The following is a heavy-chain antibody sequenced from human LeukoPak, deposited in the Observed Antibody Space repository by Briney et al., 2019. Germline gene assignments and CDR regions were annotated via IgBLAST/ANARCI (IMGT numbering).Heavy chain of an antibody. V-gene: IGHV3-23*01. Sequence: PGGSLRLSCAASGFIFSSHSMSWVRQAPGKGLEWVSAIGGSGGNTYYADSVKGRFTISRDNSKNTLYLQMNSLRAEDTAVYYCAKENVAAALPDNWFDSWGQGTLVTVSS. CDR3: AKENVAAALPDNWFDS. D-gene: IGHD2-2*01. CDR2: IGGSGGNT. J-gene: IGHJ5*01. CDR1: GFIFSSHS.